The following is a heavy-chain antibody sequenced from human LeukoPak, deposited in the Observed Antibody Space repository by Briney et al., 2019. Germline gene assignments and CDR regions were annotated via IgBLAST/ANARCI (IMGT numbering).Heavy chain of an antibody. V-gene: IGHV3-66*01. CDR2: IYSGGNT. D-gene: IGHD3-10*01. CDR1: GFTVSSND. J-gene: IGHJ4*02. Sequence: PGGSLRLSCAASGFTVSSNDMTWVRQTPGKGLEWDLIIYSGGNTYYADSVKGRFTVSRDTSKNTLYLQMNSLRAEDTAVFYCARDRPGDGYIDYWGQGTLVTVSS. CDR3: ARDRPGDGYIDY.